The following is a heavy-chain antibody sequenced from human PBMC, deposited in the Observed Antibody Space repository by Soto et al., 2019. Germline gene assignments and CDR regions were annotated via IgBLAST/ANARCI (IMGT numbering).Heavy chain of an antibody. CDR3: ARGRCSGGSCYSGWAPDY. CDR2: IIPIFGTA. CDR1: GGTFSSHV. V-gene: IGHV1-69*12. J-gene: IGHJ4*02. D-gene: IGHD2-15*01. Sequence: QVQLVQSGAEVKKPGSSVKVSCKASGGTFSSHVVTWVRQAPGQGLEWMGGIIPIFGTANYAQKFQDRVTITADESTTTVYMELSSLRSEDTAVYYCARGRCSGGSCYSGWAPDYWGQGTPVTVSS.